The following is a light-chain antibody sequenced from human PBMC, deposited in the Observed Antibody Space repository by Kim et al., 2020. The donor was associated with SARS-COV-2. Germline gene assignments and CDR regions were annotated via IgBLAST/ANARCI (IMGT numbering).Light chain of an antibody. J-gene: IGKJ2*02. CDR1: QSISGW. CDR2: KAY. Sequence: PSSLSASVGDRVTITCRASQSISGWVAWYQQKPGKAPKLLIYKAYTLESGVPSRFSGSGSGTEFTLTISSLQPDDFATYYCQQYGTFGQGTKLEI. CDR3: QQYGT. V-gene: IGKV1-5*03.